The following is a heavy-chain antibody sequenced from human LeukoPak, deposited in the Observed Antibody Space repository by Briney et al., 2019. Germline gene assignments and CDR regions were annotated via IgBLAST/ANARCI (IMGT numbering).Heavy chain of an antibody. Sequence: SRTLSLICTFAVLSITDLSWLRQSPGKGLEWIGWITNSGDANYNPSLESRLAISGDTSKSQLSLIVTSVTDADTAVYYCARHVEHAAYFHHWGQGVLVTVSS. D-gene: IGHD1/OR15-1a*01. CDR2: ITNSGDA. V-gene: IGHV4-4*08. CDR3: ARHVEHAAYFHH. CDR1: VLSITDL. J-gene: IGHJ4*02.